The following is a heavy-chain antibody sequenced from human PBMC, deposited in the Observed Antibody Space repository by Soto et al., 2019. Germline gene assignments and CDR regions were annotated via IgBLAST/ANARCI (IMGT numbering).Heavy chain of an antibody. CDR3: ARYKTARDAFDI. V-gene: IGHV3-53*01. J-gene: IGHJ3*02. CDR2: IYSGGRT. Sequence: GGSMRLSCAASGFTVSSNYMSWVRQAPGKGLEWVSVIYSGGRTYYADSVKGRFTIPRDNSKNTLYLQMNSLRAEDTALYYCARYKTARDAFDIWGQGTMVTVSS. D-gene: IGHD1-20*01. CDR1: GFTVSSNY.